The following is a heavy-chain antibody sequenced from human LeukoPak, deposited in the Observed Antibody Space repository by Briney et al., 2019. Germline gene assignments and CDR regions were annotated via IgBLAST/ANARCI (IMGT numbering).Heavy chain of an antibody. CDR2: IYYTGNT. CDR3: AREDDGNMDV. D-gene: IGHD1-1*01. CDR1: GGSISSGGYS. V-gene: IGHV4-30-4*07. J-gene: IGHJ6*03. Sequence: PSETLSLTCAVSGGSISSGGYSWSWIRQPPGKAMEFIAYIYYTGNTYFNPSLKSRVTISVDTSKNQFSLKLSSVTAADTAVYYCAREDDGNMDVWGKGTTVTISS.